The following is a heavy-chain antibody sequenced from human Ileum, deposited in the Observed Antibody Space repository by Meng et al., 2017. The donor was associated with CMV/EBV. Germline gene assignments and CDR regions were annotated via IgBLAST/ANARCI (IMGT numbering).Heavy chain of an antibody. Sequence: CKTSGYTFTSNNIIWVRQAPGQGPEWMGWIDTNTGNPTYAQGFTGRFVFSLDTSVKTAYLQISSLKAEDTAVHYCARDGLSGRYFDYWGQGTLVTVSS. CDR3: ARDGLSGRYFDY. CDR1: GYTFTSNN. V-gene: IGHV7-4-1*02. D-gene: IGHD1-26*01. J-gene: IGHJ4*02. CDR2: IDTNTGNP.